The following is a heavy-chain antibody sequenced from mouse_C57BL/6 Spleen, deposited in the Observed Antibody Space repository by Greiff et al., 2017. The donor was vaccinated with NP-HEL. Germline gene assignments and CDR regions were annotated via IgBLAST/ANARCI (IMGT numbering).Heavy chain of an antibody. CDR3: STVVAPRGFDY. V-gene: IGHV1-64*01. CDR2: IHPNSGST. J-gene: IGHJ2*01. D-gene: IGHD1-1*01. Sequence: QVQLQQPGAELVKPGASVKLSCKASGYTFTSYWMHWVKQRPGQGLEWIGMIHPNSGSTNYNEKFKSKATLTVDKSSSTAYMQLSSLTSEDSAVYYCSTVVAPRGFDYWGQGTTLTVSS. CDR1: GYTFTSYW.